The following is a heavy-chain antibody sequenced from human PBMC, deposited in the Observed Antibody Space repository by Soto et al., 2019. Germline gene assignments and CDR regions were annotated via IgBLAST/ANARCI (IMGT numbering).Heavy chain of an antibody. CDR1: GFTFSSYG. Sequence: QVQLVESGGGVVQPGRSLRLSCAASGFTFSSYGMHWVRQAPGKGLEWVAVISYDGSNKYYADSVKGRFTISRDNSKNTLYLQMNSLRAEDTAVYYCAKDVDGTTSHYYYGMDVWGQGTTVTVSS. D-gene: IGHD1-1*01. CDR2: ISYDGSNK. CDR3: AKDVDGTTSHYYYGMDV. V-gene: IGHV3-30*18. J-gene: IGHJ6*02.